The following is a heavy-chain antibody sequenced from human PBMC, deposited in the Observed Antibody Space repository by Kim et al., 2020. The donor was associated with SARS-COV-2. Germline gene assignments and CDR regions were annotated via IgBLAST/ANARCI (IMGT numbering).Heavy chain of an antibody. J-gene: IGHJ4*02. V-gene: IGHV1-69*04. Sequence: YAQKFQGKVTITADKSTGTAYMELSSLRSEDPAVYYCARDRDYGDYYFDYWGQGTLVTVSS. CDR3: ARDRDYGDYYFDY. D-gene: IGHD4-17*01.